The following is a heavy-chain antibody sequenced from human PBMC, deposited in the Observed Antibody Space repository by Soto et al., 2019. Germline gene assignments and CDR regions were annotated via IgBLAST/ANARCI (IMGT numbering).Heavy chain of an antibody. CDR3: ARVVLTGYYRGWYFDL. J-gene: IGHJ2*01. Sequence: QVQLQESGPGLVKPSQTLSLTCTVSGGSISSGGYYWSWIRQHPGKGLEWIGYIYYSGSTYYNPSLRSRVTIPVETSKTQFSLKLSSVTAADTAVYYGARVVLTGYYRGWYFDLWGRGTLVTVSS. CDR1: GGSISSGGYY. CDR2: IYYSGST. D-gene: IGHD3-9*01. V-gene: IGHV4-31*03.